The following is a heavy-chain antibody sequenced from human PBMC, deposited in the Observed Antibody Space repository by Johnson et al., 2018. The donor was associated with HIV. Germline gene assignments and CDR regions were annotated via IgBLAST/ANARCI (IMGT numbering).Heavy chain of an antibody. D-gene: IGHD5-24*01. V-gene: IGHV3-13*01. Sequence: EVQLLESGGGLVQPGGSLRLSCAASGFTFSSYDMHWVRQATGKGLEWVSAIGTAGDTYYPGSVKGRFTISRENAKNSLYLQMNSLRAGDTAVYYCAREMAWEDAFDIWGQGTMVTVSS. J-gene: IGHJ3*02. CDR3: AREMAWEDAFDI. CDR2: IGTAGDT. CDR1: GFTFSSYD.